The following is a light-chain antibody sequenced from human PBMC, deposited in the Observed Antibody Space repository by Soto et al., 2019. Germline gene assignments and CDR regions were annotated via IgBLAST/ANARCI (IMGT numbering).Light chain of an antibody. Sequence: ETVMTQSPATLSVSPGERATLSCRASQSVSSNLAWYQQKPGQAPRLLIYAASTRATGIPARFSGSGSGTEFTLTISSLQSDDFAFYYCQQYNDWPLWTFGQGTKVVIK. J-gene: IGKJ1*01. CDR3: QQYNDWPLWT. CDR2: AAS. V-gene: IGKV3-15*01. CDR1: QSVSSN.